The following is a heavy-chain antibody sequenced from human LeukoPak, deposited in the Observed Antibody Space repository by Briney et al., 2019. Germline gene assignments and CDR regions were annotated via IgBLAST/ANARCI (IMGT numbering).Heavy chain of an antibody. V-gene: IGHV4-59*01. J-gene: IGHJ3*02. CDR1: GGSISSYY. Sequence: SETLSLTCTVSGGSISSYYWSWIRQPPGKGLEGIGYIYYSGSTNYNPSLKSRVTISVDTSKNQFSLKLSSVTAADTAVYYCARASGSYDFWSGYYTPFAFDIWGQGTMVTVSS. CDR2: IYYSGST. D-gene: IGHD3-3*01. CDR3: ARASGSYDFWSGYYTPFAFDI.